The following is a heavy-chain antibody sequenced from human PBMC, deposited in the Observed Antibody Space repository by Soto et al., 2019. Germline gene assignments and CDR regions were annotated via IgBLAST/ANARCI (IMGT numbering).Heavy chain of an antibody. CDR2: ISLTGST. CDR1: GESFSGYY. V-gene: IGHV4-34*01. J-gene: IGHJ5*02. CDR3: ARVSSGNYPIFDP. D-gene: IGHD1-26*01. Sequence: PSETLSLTCAVYGESFSGYYWSWIRQPPGKGLEWIGEISLTGSTNYNPSLKSRVTISLDTSKNQFSLNLTSVTAADTAVYYCARVSSGNYPIFDPWGQGNQVTVPS.